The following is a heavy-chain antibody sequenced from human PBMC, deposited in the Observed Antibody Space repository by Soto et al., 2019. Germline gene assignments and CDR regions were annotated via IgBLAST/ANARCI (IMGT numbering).Heavy chain of an antibody. CDR3: VYGEDRGVGGLDY. J-gene: IGHJ4*02. D-gene: IGHD4-17*01. CDR1: GGSISSSSYY. V-gene: IGHV4-39*01. Sequence: SETLSLTCTVSGGSISSSSYYWGWIRQPPGKGLEWIGSIYYSGSTYYNPSLKSRVTISVDTSKNQFSLKLSSVTAADTAVYYCVYGEDRGVGGLDYWGQGTLVTVSS. CDR2: IYYSGST.